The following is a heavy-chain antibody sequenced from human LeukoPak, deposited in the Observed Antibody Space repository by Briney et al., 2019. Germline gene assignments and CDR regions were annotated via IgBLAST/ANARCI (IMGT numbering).Heavy chain of an antibody. V-gene: IGHV3-9*01. J-gene: IGHJ4*02. Sequence: PGRSLRLSCAASGFTFDDYAMHWVRQAPGKGLEWVSGISWNSGSIGYADSVKGRFTISRDNAKNSLYLQMSSLRAEDTALYYCAKGSSGYYDFDYWGQGTLVTVSS. D-gene: IGHD3-22*01. CDR3: AKGSSGYYDFDY. CDR1: GFTFDDYA. CDR2: ISWNSGSI.